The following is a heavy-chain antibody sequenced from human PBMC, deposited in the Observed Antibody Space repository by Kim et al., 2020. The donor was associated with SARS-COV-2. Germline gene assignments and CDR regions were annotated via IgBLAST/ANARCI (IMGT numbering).Heavy chain of an antibody. D-gene: IGHD6-13*01. Sequence: ASVKVSCKASGYTFTSYAMHWVRQAPGQGLEWMGWINTNTGNPTYAQSFTGRFVFSVDTSVSTAYLQLSSLKAEDTAVYYCARGYMAEAGPRERNWFDPWGQGTL. CDR3: ARGYMAEAGPRERNWFDP. V-gene: IGHV7-4-1*02. J-gene: IGHJ5*02. CDR1: GYTFTSYA. CDR2: INTNTGNP.